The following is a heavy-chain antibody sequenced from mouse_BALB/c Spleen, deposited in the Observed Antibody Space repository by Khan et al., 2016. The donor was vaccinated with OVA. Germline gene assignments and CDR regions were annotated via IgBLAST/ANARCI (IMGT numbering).Heavy chain of an antibody. CDR1: GYTFTSYW. D-gene: IGHD1-1*01. CDR3: ARSKKIVATYFDY. J-gene: IGHJ2*01. Sequence: QVQLKQSGAELVKAGASVKMSCKASGYTFTSYWMHWVKQRLGQGLEWFAETNPTNGRTYYNEKFKSKATLTVDKSSSTAYMLLSGPTFEESAVYYCARSKKIVATYFDYWGQGTTLTVSS. V-gene: IGHV1S81*02. CDR2: TNPTNGRT.